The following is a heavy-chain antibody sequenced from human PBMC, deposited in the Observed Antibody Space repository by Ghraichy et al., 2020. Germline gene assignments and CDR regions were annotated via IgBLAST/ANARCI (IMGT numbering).Heavy chain of an antibody. Sequence: ASVKVSCKASGYTFTSYAMHWVRQAPGQRLEWMGWINAGNGNTKYSQKFQGRVTITRDTSASTAYMELSSLRSEDTAVYYCARADILTGSLDYWGQGTLVTVSS. CDR1: GYTFTSYA. V-gene: IGHV1-3*01. CDR2: INAGNGNT. D-gene: IGHD3-9*01. CDR3: ARADILTGSLDY. J-gene: IGHJ4*02.